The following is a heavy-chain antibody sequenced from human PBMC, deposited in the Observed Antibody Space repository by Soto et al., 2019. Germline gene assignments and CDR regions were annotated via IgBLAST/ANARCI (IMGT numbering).Heavy chain of an antibody. CDR1: GGTFGNHA. CDR2: IIPVLGVG. Sequence: QAQLVQSGAEVKKPGSSVKVSCTASGGTFGNHAISWVRQAPGQGLEWMGGIIPVLGVGDNAQKFQGRVTITADTSTNTGYMELSSLRSEETAHYYCAREAEYSYGYVFAYWGQGTLVIVSS. D-gene: IGHD5-18*01. V-gene: IGHV1-69*09. CDR3: AREAEYSYGYVFAY. J-gene: IGHJ4*02.